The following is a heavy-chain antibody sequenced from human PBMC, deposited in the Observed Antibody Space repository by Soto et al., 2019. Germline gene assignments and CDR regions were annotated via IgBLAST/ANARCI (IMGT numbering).Heavy chain of an antibody. Sequence: GGPLSLSFAASGFSFSTFSMNWVRRAPGKGLEWVSSISSSSNYIYYGDSVKGRFTISRDNAKNSLYLHMSSLRAEDTALYFCARDQGTVAPSYFDAWGHGILVTVSS. J-gene: IGHJ4*01. CDR1: GFSFSTFS. V-gene: IGHV3-21*01. D-gene: IGHD4-4*01. CDR3: ARDQGTVAPSYFDA. CDR2: ISSSSNYI.